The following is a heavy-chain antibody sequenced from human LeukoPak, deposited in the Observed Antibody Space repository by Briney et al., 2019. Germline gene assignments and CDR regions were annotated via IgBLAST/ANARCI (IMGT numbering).Heavy chain of an antibody. CDR1: GFTFSSYA. V-gene: IGHV3-23*01. CDR3: TRDPPGYCSSTSCPPGVY. CDR2: ISGSGGST. Sequence: GGSLRLSCAASGFTFSSYAMSWVRQAPGKGLEWVSAISGSGGSTYYADSVKGRFTISRDNSKNTLYLQMNSLRAEDTAVYYCTRDPPGYCSSTSCPPGVYWGQGTLVTVSS. J-gene: IGHJ4*02. D-gene: IGHD2-2*01.